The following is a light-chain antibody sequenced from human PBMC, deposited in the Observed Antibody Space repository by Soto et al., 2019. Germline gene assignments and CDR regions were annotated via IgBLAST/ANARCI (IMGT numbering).Light chain of an antibody. CDR1: SSDVGRYNY. V-gene: IGLV2-14*03. J-gene: IGLJ1*01. CDR3: SSFTSSSTFV. Sequence: QSALAQPASVSGSRGQSITISCTGTSSDVGRYNYVSWFQQHPDKVPKLIIYDVSNWPSGVSDRFSGSKSGNTASLTISGLQPEYEADYYCSSFTSSSTFVFGTGTKVTVL. CDR2: DVS.